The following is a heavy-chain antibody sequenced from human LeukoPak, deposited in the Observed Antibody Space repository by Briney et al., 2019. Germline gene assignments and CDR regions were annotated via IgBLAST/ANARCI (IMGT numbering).Heavy chain of an antibody. V-gene: IGHV3-23*01. J-gene: IGHJ4*02. CDR2: ISGSGGST. CDR3: AKDERGYSYGLFDY. D-gene: IGHD5-18*01. CDR1: GFTFSSYA. Sequence: GGSLRLSCAASGFTFSSYAMSWVRQAPGKGLEWVSAISGSGGSTYYADSVKGRFTISRDNSKNTLYLQMNSLRAEDTAVYYRAKDERGYSYGLFDYWGQGTLVTVSS.